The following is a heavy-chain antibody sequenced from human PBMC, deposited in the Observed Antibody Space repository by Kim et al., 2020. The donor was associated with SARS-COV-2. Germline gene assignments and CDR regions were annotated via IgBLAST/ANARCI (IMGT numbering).Heavy chain of an antibody. J-gene: IGHJ6*02. Sequence: GGSLRLSCAASGFTFSSYAMSWVRQAQGKGLEWVSAISGSGGSTYYADSVKGRFTISRDNTKNTLYLQMNSLRAEDTAVYNCAKVVGATTYYYGMDVWGQGTTVTVA. D-gene: IGHD1-26*01. CDR2: ISGSGGST. CDR3: AKVVGATTYYYGMDV. CDR1: GFTFSSYA. V-gene: IGHV3-23*01.